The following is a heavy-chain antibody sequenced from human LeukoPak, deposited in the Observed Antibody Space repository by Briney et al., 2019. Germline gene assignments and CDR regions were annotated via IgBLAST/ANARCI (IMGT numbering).Heavy chain of an antibody. J-gene: IGHJ6*02. CDR2: IYYSGST. Sequence: SETLSLTCTVSGGSISSGGYYWSWIRQHPGKGLEWIGYIYYSGSTYYNPSLKSRVTISVDTSKSQFSLKLSSVTAADTAVYYCARGEYSSSWYQGGYYYYGMDVWGQGTTVTVSS. D-gene: IGHD6-13*01. V-gene: IGHV4-31*03. CDR3: ARGEYSSSWYQGGYYYYGMDV. CDR1: GGSISSGGYY.